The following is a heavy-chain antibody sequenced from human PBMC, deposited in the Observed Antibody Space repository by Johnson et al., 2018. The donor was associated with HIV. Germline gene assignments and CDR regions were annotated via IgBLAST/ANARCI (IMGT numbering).Heavy chain of an antibody. Sequence: EVQLVESGGGLIQPGGSLRLSCAASGFTVSSNYMSWVRQAPGKGLEWVANIKQDGSEQYYVDSVKGRFTISRDNAKNSLYLQMNSLRAEDTAVYYCEKVRQLGELNGAFDIWGQGTMVTVSS. CDR2: IKQDGSEQ. J-gene: IGHJ3*02. CDR1: GFTVSSNY. CDR3: EKVRQLGELNGAFDI. D-gene: IGHD5-18*01. V-gene: IGHV3-7*01.